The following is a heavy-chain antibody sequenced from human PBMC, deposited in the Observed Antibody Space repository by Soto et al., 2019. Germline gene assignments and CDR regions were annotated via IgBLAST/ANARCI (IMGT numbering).Heavy chain of an antibody. CDR2: IYHTGET. V-gene: IGHV4-39*01. D-gene: IGHD3-16*01. J-gene: IGHJ4*02. Sequence: QLQLQESGPGLVKPSETLSLTCSVSGGSISSSNYYWAWIRQPPGKGLEWIGGIYHTGETYYNPSLTPRXXSXVXXPTNTFSLTLTSVTAADPALYYCLRHDQWGGLNVYWGRGALVAVSS. CDR1: GGSISSSNYY. CDR3: LRHDQWGGLNVY.